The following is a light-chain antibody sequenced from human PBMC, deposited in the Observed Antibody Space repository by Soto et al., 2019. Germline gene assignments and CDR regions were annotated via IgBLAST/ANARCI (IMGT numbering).Light chain of an antibody. J-gene: IGKJ1*01. V-gene: IGKV1-5*01. Sequence: DIQMTQSPSTLSASVVDRVTITCRASQSISSWLAWYQQKPGKAPKLLIYDASSLESGVPSRFSGSGSGTEFTLTISSLQPDDFATYYCQQYNSYSTFGQLTKAAI. CDR2: DAS. CDR1: QSISSW. CDR3: QQYNSYST.